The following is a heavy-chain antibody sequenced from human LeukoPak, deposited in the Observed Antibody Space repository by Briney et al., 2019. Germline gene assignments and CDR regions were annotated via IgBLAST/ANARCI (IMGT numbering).Heavy chain of an antibody. D-gene: IGHD3-22*01. J-gene: IGHJ3*01. Sequence: SETLSLTCTVSGGSMSSHYWSWIRQSPGKGLEWIGYKSYSGRTYYKPSLRSRVTISVDTSKNHFSLSLTSVTAADTAVYYCARLLDNDSSGDPDTFDVWGQGTMVTVFS. CDR1: GGSMSSHY. CDR2: KSYSGRT. CDR3: ARLLDNDSSGDPDTFDV. V-gene: IGHV4-59*11.